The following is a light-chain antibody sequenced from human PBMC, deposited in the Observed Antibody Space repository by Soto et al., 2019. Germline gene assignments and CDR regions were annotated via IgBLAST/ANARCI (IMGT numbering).Light chain of an antibody. CDR2: GAS. J-gene: IGKJ5*01. Sequence: EIVLTQSPDTVSLSPGETATLSCRASQSVNSNYLAWYQHKPGQAPRLLIYGASNRPTGIPDRFSGSGSGTDFSLTISRLEPEDFAVFYCQQYDNSITFGQGTRLEIE. CDR3: QQYDNSIT. CDR1: QSVNSNY. V-gene: IGKV3-20*01.